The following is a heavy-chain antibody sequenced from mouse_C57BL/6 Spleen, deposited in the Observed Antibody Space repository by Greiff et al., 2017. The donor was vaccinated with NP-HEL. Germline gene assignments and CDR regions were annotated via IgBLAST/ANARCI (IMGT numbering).Heavy chain of an antibody. CDR1: GYAFSSYW. Sequence: QVQLQQSGAELVKPGASVKISCKASGYAFSSYWMNWVKQRPGKGLEWIGQIYPGDGDTNYNGKFKGKATLTADKSSSTAYMQLSSLTSEDSAVYFCARSGFTTVVAPFDYWGQGTTLTVSS. CDR3: ARSGFTTVVAPFDY. CDR2: IYPGDGDT. D-gene: IGHD1-1*01. J-gene: IGHJ2*01. V-gene: IGHV1-80*01.